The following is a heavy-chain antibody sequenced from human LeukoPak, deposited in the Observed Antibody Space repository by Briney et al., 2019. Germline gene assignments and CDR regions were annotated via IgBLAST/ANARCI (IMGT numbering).Heavy chain of an antibody. CDR2: IYYSGST. V-gene: IGHV4-39*01. CDR1: GGSISSSSYY. D-gene: IGHD7-27*01. Sequence: SETLSLTCTVSGGSISSSSYYWGWIRQPPGKGLEWIGSIYYSGSTYYNPSLKSRVTISVDTSKNQFSLKLRSVTAADTAVYYCASERNWAYWYFDLWGRGTLVTVSS. CDR3: ASERNWAYWYFDL. J-gene: IGHJ2*01.